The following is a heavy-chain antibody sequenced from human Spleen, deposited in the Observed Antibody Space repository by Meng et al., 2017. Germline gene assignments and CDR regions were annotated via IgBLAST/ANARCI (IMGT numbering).Heavy chain of an antibody. CDR2: IYHSGTT. CDR1: GGSTSSTKW. CDR3: ASYNSGWPQFDS. Sequence: QVQLQESGPGLVKPSGTLSLTCAVSGGSTSSTKWWNWVRQTAGKGLEWIGEIYHSGTTNYNPSLKSRVTMSVDESKNQFSLKLTSVTAADTAVYYCASYNSGWPQFDSWGQGTLVTVSS. D-gene: IGHD6-19*01. V-gene: IGHV4-4*02. J-gene: IGHJ4*02.